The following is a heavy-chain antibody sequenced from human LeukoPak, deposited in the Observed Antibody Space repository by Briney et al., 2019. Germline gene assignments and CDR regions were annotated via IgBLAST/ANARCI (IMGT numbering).Heavy chain of an antibody. Sequence: ASVKVSCKASGYTFTSYDINWVRQAPGQGLEWMGWINPNSGGTNYAQKFQGRVTMTRDTSISTAYMELSRLRSDDTAVYYCASPGYYDSSGYWGQGTLVTVSS. CDR2: INPNSGGT. V-gene: IGHV1-2*02. CDR3: ASPGYYDSSGY. CDR1: GYTFTSYD. J-gene: IGHJ4*02. D-gene: IGHD3-22*01.